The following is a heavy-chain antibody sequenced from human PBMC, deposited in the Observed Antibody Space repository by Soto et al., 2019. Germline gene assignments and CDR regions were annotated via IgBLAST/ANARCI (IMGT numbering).Heavy chain of an antibody. CDR1: GGSISSYY. Sequence: SETLSLTCTVSGGSISSYYWSWIRQPPGKGLEWIGYIYYSGSTNYNPSLKSRVTISVDTSKNQFSLKLSSVTAADTAVYYCARGSYYGSGSYFEFDYWGQGTQVTVSS. CDR3: ARGSYYGSGSYFEFDY. D-gene: IGHD3-10*01. V-gene: IGHV4-59*01. CDR2: IYYSGST. J-gene: IGHJ4*02.